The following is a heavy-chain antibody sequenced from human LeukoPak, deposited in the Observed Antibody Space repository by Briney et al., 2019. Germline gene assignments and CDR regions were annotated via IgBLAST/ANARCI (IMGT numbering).Heavy chain of an antibody. V-gene: IGHV4-34*01. D-gene: IGHD5-18*01. J-gene: IGHJ4*02. CDR2: INHSGST. CDR3: ARGRIQLWSQHFDY. Sequence: SETLSLTCAVYGGSFSGYYWSWIRQPPGKGLEWTGEINHSGSTNYNPSLKSRVTISVDTSKNQFSLKLSSVTAADTAVYYCARGRIQLWSQHFDYWGQGTLVTVSS. CDR1: GGSFSGYY.